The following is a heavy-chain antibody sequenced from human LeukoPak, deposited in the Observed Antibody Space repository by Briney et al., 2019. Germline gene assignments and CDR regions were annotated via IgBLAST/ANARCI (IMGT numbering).Heavy chain of an antibody. CDR3: ASTMVRGNDAFDI. CDR1: GGSISSSSYY. CDR2: IYYSGST. J-gene: IGHJ3*02. V-gene: IGHV4-39*01. Sequence: TSETLSLTCTVSGGSISSSSYYWGWIRQPPGKGLEWIGSIYYSGSTYYNPSLKSRITISVDTSKNQFSLKLSSMTAADTAVYYCASTMVRGNDAFDIWGQGTMVTVSS. D-gene: IGHD3-10*01.